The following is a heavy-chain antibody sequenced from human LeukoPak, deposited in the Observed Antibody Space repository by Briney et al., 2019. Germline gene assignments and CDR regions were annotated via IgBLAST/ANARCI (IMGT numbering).Heavy chain of an antibody. CDR3: AKDPYDFWSGYYGGYFDY. CDR2: ISGSGGST. D-gene: IGHD3-3*01. V-gene: IGHV3-23*01. Sequence: PGGSLRLSCATSGFIFGNAWMSWVRQAPGKGLEWVSAISGSGGSTYYADSVKGRFTISRDNSKNTLYLQMNSLRAEDTAVYYCAKDPYDFWSGYYGGYFDYWGQGTLVTVSS. J-gene: IGHJ4*02. CDR1: GFIFGNAW.